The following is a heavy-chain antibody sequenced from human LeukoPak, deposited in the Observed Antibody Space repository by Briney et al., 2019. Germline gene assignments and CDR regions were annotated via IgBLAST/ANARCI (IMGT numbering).Heavy chain of an antibody. CDR2: IKSKTDGGTT. CDR3: TTGSNGWAYKITPRSYYYYYGMDV. CDR1: GFTFGNAW. Sequence: GGTLRLSCAASGFTFGNAWMSWVRQAPGKGLEWVGRIKSKTDGGTTDYAAPVKGRFTISRDDSKNTLYLQMNSLKTEDTAVYYCTTGSNGWAYKITPRSYYYYYGMDVWGQGTTVTVSS. D-gene: IGHD3-16*01. V-gene: IGHV3-15*01. J-gene: IGHJ6*02.